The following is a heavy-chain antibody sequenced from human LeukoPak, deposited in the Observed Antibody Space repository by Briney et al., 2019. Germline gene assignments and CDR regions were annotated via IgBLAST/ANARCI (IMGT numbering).Heavy chain of an antibody. CDR2: ISNSGGTT. CDR3: ARDLYSLFDY. V-gene: IGHV3-23*01. D-gene: IGHD4-11*01. Sequence: GGSLRLSCAASGXTFSDYAMSWVRQAPGKGQEWVSGISNSGGTTYYADSVKGRFTISRDNSKNSLYLQMNSLRDEDTAVYYCARDLYSLFDYWGQGTLVTVSS. J-gene: IGHJ4*02. CDR1: GXTFSDYA.